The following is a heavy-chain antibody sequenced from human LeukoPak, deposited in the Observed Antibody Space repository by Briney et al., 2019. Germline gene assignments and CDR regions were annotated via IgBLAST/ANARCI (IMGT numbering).Heavy chain of an antibody. Sequence: AASVKVSCKACGYTFTDNYIHWLRQAPGQGLEWMGWINANSGGAKYAQKFQGRVTMTRDTSINTAYMQLERLTSDDTAIYYCARNVYCGGDCNSIDYWGRGTLVTVSS. V-gene: IGHV1-2*02. CDR2: INANSGGA. CDR3: ARNVYCGGDCNSIDY. CDR1: GYTFTDNY. D-gene: IGHD2-21*01. J-gene: IGHJ4*02.